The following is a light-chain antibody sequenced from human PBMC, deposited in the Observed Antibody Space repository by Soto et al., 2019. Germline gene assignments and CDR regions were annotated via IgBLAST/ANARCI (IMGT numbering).Light chain of an antibody. CDR1: QSVSSY. Sequence: EIVLTQSPATLSLSPGERATLSCRASQSVSSYLAWYQQKPGQAPRLLIYGASTRAAGVPPRFSGSGSGTDFTLTISSLEPEDFAVYYCQQRSNWPPITFGQGTRLEI. CDR2: GAS. J-gene: IGKJ5*01. CDR3: QQRSNWPPIT. V-gene: IGKV3-11*01.